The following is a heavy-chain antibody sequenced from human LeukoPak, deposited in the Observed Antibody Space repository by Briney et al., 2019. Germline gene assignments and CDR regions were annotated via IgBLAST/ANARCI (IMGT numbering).Heavy chain of an antibody. CDR2: IGISGGST. CDR1: GFTFSSSA. V-gene: IGHV3-23*01. CDR3: AKDAHHLMEHFGY. Sequence: PGGSLRLSCAASGFTFSSSAMSWVRQAPGKGLEWVSGIGISGGSTYYADSVKGRFTISRDNSKNTLYLQMNSLRAEDTAVYYCAKDAHHLMEHFGYWGQGTLVTVSS. J-gene: IGHJ4*02. D-gene: IGHD2-8*01.